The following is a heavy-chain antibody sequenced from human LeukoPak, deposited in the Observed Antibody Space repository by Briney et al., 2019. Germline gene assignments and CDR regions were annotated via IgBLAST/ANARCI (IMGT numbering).Heavy chain of an antibody. D-gene: IGHD2-15*01. Sequence: GASVKVSCKVSGYSLTELSLHWVRQAPGKGLEWIGGFDPEDGETIYVQNFQGRVTMTEDTSTGTAYMELSDLRSEDTAVYYCARAGHCSGGSCYVDYWGQGTLVTVSS. V-gene: IGHV1-24*01. CDR1: GYSLTELS. J-gene: IGHJ4*02. CDR3: ARAGHCSGGSCYVDY. CDR2: FDPEDGET.